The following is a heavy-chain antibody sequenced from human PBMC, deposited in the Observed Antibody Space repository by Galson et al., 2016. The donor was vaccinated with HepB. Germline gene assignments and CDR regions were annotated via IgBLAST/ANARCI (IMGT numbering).Heavy chain of an antibody. Sequence: SLRLSCAASGISVSSYVMTWVRQAPGKGLEWVSAISGSGGSTYYAGSVKGRFTISTDNSKNTLYLQMNSLRAEDTAVYYCTRGLGYCSGGSCHSLDYWGQGVLVTVSS. D-gene: IGHD2-15*01. V-gene: IGHV3-23*01. CDR1: GISVSSYV. CDR2: ISGSGGST. CDR3: TRGLGYCSGGSCHSLDY. J-gene: IGHJ4*02.